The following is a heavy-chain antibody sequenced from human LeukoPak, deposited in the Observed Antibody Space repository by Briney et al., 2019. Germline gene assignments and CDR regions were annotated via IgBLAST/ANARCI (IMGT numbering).Heavy chain of an antibody. D-gene: IGHD3-10*01. Sequence: SETLSLTCTVSGGSISSYYWSWIRQPAGKGLEWIGYIYYSGSTNYNPSLKSRVTISVDTSKNQFSLKLSSVTAADTAVYYCARDILYGSGSYNAFDIWGQGTMVTVSS. CDR1: GGSISSYY. V-gene: IGHV4-59*01. CDR3: ARDILYGSGSYNAFDI. J-gene: IGHJ3*02. CDR2: IYYSGST.